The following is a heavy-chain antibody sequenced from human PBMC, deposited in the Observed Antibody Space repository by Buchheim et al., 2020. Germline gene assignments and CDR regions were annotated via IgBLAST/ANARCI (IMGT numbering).Heavy chain of an antibody. Sequence: EVQVLEAGGGLVQPGESLRLSCAASGFSLSSYAMTWVRQAPGKGLEWVSSISSGGSTYYTDSVKGRFTISRDSSKNTLYLQMSSLRADETAVYYCAKARESSYYYYGMDVWGQGTT. CDR3: AKARESSYYYYGMDV. D-gene: IGHD5-24*01. CDR2: ISSGGST. V-gene: IGHV3-23*01. J-gene: IGHJ6*02. CDR1: GFSLSSYA.